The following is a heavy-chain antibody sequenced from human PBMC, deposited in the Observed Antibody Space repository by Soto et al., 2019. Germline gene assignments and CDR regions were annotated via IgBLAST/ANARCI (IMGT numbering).Heavy chain of an antibody. J-gene: IGHJ4*02. CDR2: INAGNGNT. CDR3: ARDMTVGATGDFDY. D-gene: IGHD1-26*01. Sequence: QVQLVQSGAEEKKPGASVKVSCKASGYTFTSYAMHWVRKAPGQRLEWMGWINAGNGNTKYSQKFQGRVTITRDTSARTAYMELSSLRSEDTAVYYCARDMTVGATGDFDYWGQGTLVTVSS. CDR1: GYTFTSYA. V-gene: IGHV1-3*05.